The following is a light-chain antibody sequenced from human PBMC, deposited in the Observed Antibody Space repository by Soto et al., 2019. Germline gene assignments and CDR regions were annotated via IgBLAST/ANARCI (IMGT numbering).Light chain of an antibody. J-gene: IGKJ5*01. CDR2: DAS. V-gene: IGKV1-33*01. CDR3: QHYDHLPIT. Sequence: EIRMTQSPSSLSASVEDRVTIAFQASQDITNYLNWYQQKRGKAPRLLLYDASSLETGVPSRFSGSGSGTDFTFTISSLQPEDIATYYCQHYDHLPITFGQGTRLEI. CDR1: QDITNY.